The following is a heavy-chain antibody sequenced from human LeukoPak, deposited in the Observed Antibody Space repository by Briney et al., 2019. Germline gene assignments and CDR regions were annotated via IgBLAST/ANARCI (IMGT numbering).Heavy chain of an antibody. CDR1: GFIFGDYA. Sequence: GGSLRLSCTGSGFIFGDYAMGWVRQAPGKGLERISYIRSRAFGGTTDYAASVKGRFTISRDDSKSIAYLQMNTLKTADTAVYYCTRSDFWRGYSTGYFDYWGLGTRVTVSS. CDR2: IRSRAFGGTT. CDR3: TRSDFWRGYSTGYFDY. J-gene: IGHJ4*02. D-gene: IGHD3-3*01. V-gene: IGHV3-49*04.